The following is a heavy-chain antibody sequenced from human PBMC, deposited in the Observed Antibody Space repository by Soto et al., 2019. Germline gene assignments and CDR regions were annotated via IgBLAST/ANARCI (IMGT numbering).Heavy chain of an antibody. CDR2: IYHSGST. CDR3: ARVQGGSWAGSIDY. D-gene: IGHD2-15*01. J-gene: IGHJ4*02. CDR1: SGSIISSNW. Sequence: SETLSLTCAVSSGSIISSNWWSWVRQPPGKGLEWIGEIYHSGSTNYNPSLKSRVTISVDKSKNQFSLKLSSVTAADTAVYYCARVQGGSWAGSIDYWGQGTLVTVSS. V-gene: IGHV4-4*02.